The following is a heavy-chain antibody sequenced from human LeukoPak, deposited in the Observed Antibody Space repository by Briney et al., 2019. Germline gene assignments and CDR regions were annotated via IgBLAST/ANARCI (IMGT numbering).Heavy chain of an antibody. J-gene: IGHJ6*02. Sequence: GGSLRLSCAASGFTFSSYGMHWVRQAPGKGLKWVAVIWYDGSNKYYADSVKGRFTISRDNSKNTLYLQMNSLRAEDTAVYYCARDGNHYGMDVWGQGTTVTVSS. D-gene: IGHD1-1*01. V-gene: IGHV3-33*01. CDR3: ARDGNHYGMDV. CDR2: IWYDGSNK. CDR1: GFTFSSYG.